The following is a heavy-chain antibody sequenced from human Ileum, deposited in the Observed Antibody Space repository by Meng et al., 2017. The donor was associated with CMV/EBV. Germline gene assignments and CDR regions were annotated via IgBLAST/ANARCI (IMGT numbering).Heavy chain of an antibody. CDR1: GFTFRNAW. J-gene: IGHJ4*02. Sequence: GESLKISCAASGFTFRNAWMSWVRQAPGKGLEWVGRIRREGFNEIIDYAGSVEGRFTISRDDSKSTLYLQMNSLRGDDTAVYYCAKVETYYYGSGSYSGDWGRGTLVTVSS. CDR3: AKVETYYYGSGSYSGD. CDR2: IRREGFNEII. V-gene: IGHV3-15*01. D-gene: IGHD3-10*01.